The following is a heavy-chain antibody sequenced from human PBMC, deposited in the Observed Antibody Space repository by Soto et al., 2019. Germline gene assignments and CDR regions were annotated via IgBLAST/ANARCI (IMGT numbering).Heavy chain of an antibody. V-gene: IGHV1-8*01. J-gene: IGHJ5*02. CDR3: ARVRRRHARIDL. CDR2: MNPNSGNT. CDR1: GYTFTSYD. Sequence: GASVKVSCKASGYTFTSYDINWVRQATGQGLEWMGWMNPNSGNTGYAQKFQGRVTMTRNTSISTAYMELSSLRSEDTAVYYCARVRRRHARIDLWGQAPLLTVSS. D-gene: IGHD2-15*01.